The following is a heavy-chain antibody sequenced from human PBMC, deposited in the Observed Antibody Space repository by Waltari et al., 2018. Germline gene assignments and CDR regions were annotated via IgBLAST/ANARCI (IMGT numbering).Heavy chain of an antibody. Sequence: QVQLVQSGAEVKKPGASVKVSCKASGYTFTGYYMHWVRQAPGQGLEWMGWINPNSGGKNYAQKFQGRFTMTRDTSSSTAYMELSRLRSDDTAVYYCARLYNDRGDDAFDIWGQGTMVTVSS. CDR3: ARLYNDRGDDAFDI. D-gene: IGHD1-20*01. CDR2: INPNSGGK. CDR1: GYTFTGYY. V-gene: IGHV1-2*02. J-gene: IGHJ3*02.